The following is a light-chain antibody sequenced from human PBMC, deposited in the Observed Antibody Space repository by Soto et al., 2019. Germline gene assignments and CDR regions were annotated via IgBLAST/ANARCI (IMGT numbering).Light chain of an antibody. CDR1: QSVSSY. CDR3: QQRST. J-gene: IGKJ5*01. Sequence: EIVLTHSPGTLSLSPGEGATLSCRASQSVSSYLAWYQQKPGQAPRLLIYDASNRATGIPARFSGSGSGTDFTLTISSLEPEDFAVYYCQQRSTFGQGTRLEIK. CDR2: DAS. V-gene: IGKV3-11*01.